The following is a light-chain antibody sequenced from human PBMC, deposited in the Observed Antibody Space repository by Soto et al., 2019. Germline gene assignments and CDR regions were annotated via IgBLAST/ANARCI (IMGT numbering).Light chain of an antibody. CDR3: QQYNNWPET. CDR2: GAS. Sequence: EIVMTQSPATLSVSPGERATLSCRASQGVSSNLAWYQQKPGQPPRLLIYGASTRATGIPARFSGSGSGTEFTLTISSLQSEDFAVYYCQQYNNWPETFGQGTKVDI. CDR1: QGVSSN. V-gene: IGKV3-15*01. J-gene: IGKJ1*01.